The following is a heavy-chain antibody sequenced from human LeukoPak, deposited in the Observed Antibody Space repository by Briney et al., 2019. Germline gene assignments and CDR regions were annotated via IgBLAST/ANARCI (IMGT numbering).Heavy chain of an antibody. CDR2: INPNGGVT. J-gene: IGHJ4*02. Sequence: APVKVSCKASGYTFTGYNIHWVRQAPGQGLKWMGWINPNGGVTNYPQKFQGRVTLTRDTSITTAYMDLSRLTSDDTAVYYCVRDVHNWNDDYWGQGTLVTVSS. D-gene: IGHD1-1*01. CDR1: GYTFTGYN. V-gene: IGHV1-2*02. CDR3: VRDVHNWNDDY.